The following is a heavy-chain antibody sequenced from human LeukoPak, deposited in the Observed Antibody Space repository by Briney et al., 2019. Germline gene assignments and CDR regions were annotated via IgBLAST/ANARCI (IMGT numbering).Heavy chain of an antibody. Sequence: KTSETLSLTCTVSGDSISSYHWSWLRQPPGRGLEWIGYIYYRGSTNYNPSLTSRVTISLDTSKNQFSLKLSSVTTADTAVYYCARSEMATIYYFDYWGQGILVTVSS. V-gene: IGHV4-59*01. CDR3: ARSEMATIYYFDY. J-gene: IGHJ4*02. D-gene: IGHD5-24*01. CDR1: GDSISSYH. CDR2: IYYRGST.